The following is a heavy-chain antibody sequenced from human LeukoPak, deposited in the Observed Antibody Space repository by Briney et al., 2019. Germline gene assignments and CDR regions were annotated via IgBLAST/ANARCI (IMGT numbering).Heavy chain of an antibody. D-gene: IGHD4-17*01. J-gene: IGHJ4*02. V-gene: IGHV3-33*03. Sequence: GRSLRLSCAASGFTFTSYGMHWVRQAPGKGLEWVAVIWYDGSNKYYADSVKGRFTISRDNAKNSLYLQMNSLRAEDTAVYYCASGSEYGDYRYFDYWGQGTLVTVSS. CDR2: IWYDGSNK. CDR1: GFTFTSYG. CDR3: ASGSEYGDYRYFDY.